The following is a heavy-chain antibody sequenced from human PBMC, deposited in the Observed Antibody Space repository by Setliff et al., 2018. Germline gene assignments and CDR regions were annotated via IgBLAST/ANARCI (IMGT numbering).Heavy chain of an antibody. D-gene: IGHD1-1*01. CDR1: GESFSNNY. V-gene: IGHV4-34*01. CDR3: ARTTGSTHNWLDP. CDR2: SDHSGST. Sequence: PSETLSLTCSVYGESFSNNYWSWIRQPPGEGLEWIGESDHSGSTSYNPSLKSRLTMSVDTSKNQFSLKVSSVTAADTAVYYCARTTGSTHNWLDPWGPGTLVTVSS. J-gene: IGHJ5*02.